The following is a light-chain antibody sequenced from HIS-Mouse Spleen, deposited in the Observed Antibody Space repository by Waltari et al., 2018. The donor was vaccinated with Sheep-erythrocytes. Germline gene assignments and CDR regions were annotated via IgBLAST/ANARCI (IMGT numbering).Light chain of an antibody. CDR1: SSAVGGFNY. CDR3: CSYAGSYNHV. CDR2: DVS. V-gene: IGLV2-11*01. Sequence: QSALTLPRSVSGSPGQSVTIPCTGTSSAVGGFNYVSWYQQHPGKAPKLMIYDVSKRPSGVPDRFSGSKSGNTASLTISGLQAEDEADYYCCSYAGSYNHVFATGTKVTVL. J-gene: IGLJ1*01.